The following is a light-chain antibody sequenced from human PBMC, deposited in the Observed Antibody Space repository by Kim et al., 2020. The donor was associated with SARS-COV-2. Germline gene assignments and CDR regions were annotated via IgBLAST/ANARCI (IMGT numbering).Light chain of an antibody. CDR2: DAS. Sequence: LSPGERATLSCRASQSVSSYLAWYQQKPGQAPRLLIYDASNRATGIPARFSGSGSGTDFTLTISSLEPEDFAVYYCQQRSNWPPSFGGGTKVDIK. V-gene: IGKV3-11*01. J-gene: IGKJ4*01. CDR3: QQRSNWPPS. CDR1: QSVSSY.